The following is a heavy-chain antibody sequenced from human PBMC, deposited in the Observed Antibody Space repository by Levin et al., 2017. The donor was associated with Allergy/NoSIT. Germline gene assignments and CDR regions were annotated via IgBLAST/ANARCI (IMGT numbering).Heavy chain of an antibody. CDR1: GFTFSSNG. CDR3: TRDTWMVAAITTFDY. Sequence: GGSLRLSCAASGFTFSSNGMHWVRQAPGKGLEWVAAIWFDGSRQYYADSVKGRFTIFRDNSKSTLYLQMNSLRAEDTALYYCTRDTWMVAAITTFDYWGQGTLVTVSS. V-gene: IGHV3-33*01. CDR2: IWFDGSRQ. D-gene: IGHD2-21*02. J-gene: IGHJ4*02.